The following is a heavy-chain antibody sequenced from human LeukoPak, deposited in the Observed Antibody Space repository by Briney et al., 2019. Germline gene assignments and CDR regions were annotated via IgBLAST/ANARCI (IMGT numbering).Heavy chain of an antibody. CDR3: ARLIAAAGTSLIDY. D-gene: IGHD6-13*01. CDR1: GFTFSSYS. Sequence: PGGSLRLSCAASGFTFSSYSMNWVRQAPGKGLEWVSSISSSSSYIYYADSVKGRFTISRDNAKNSLYLQMNSLRAEDTAVYYCARLIAAAGTSLIDYWGQGTLVTVSS. J-gene: IGHJ4*02. CDR2: ISSSSSYI. V-gene: IGHV3-21*01.